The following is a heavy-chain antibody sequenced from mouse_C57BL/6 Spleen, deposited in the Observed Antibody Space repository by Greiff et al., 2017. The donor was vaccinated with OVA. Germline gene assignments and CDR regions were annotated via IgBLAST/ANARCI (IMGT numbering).Heavy chain of an antibody. CDR1: GFTFSSYA. D-gene: IGHD3-2*02. J-gene: IGHJ3*01. CDR3: ARDRDISGYWFAY. Sequence: EVQLVESGGGLVKPGGSLKLSCAASGFTFSSYAMSWVRQTPEKRLEWVATISDGGSYTYYTDNVKGRFTISRDNAKNNLYLQMSHLKSEDTAMYYCARDRDISGYWFAYWGQGTLVTVSA. V-gene: IGHV5-4*01. CDR2: ISDGGSYT.